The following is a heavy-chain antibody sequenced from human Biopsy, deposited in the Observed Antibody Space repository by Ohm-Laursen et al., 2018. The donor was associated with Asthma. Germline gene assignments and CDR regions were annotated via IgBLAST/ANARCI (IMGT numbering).Heavy chain of an antibody. J-gene: IGHJ5*02. CDR3: AREKVIESRGFQNWFDP. D-gene: IGHD3-16*02. V-gene: IGHV3-33*01. CDR1: GFTFSRHA. CDR2: IYYDGSRK. Sequence: SLRLSCIASGFTFSRHALHWVRQAPGKGLEWVAGIYYDGSRKYYTESVKGRFTVSRDNSKNRLYLEMASLRAEDTAVYYCAREKVIESRGFQNWFDPWGQGTLVHVSS.